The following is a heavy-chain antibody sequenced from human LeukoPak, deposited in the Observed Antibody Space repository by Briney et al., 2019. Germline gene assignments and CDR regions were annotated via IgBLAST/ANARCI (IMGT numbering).Heavy chain of an antibody. D-gene: IGHD3-10*01. Sequence: SETLSLTCAVYGGSFSGYYWSWIRQPPGKGLEWVGYIYYSGSTNYTPSLKSGVTMSVDTSKNQYSLQLSSVTGADTAVYYCARDQGYYGSGSYYYYMDVWGKGTTVTISS. CDR1: GGSFSGYY. V-gene: IGHV4-59*01. J-gene: IGHJ6*03. CDR2: IYYSGST. CDR3: ARDQGYYGSGSYYYYMDV.